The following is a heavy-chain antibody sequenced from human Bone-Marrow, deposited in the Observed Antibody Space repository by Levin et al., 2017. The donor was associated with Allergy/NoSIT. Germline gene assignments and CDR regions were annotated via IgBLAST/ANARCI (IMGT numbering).Heavy chain of an antibody. CDR1: GGSISNSY. CDR3: ASLGYTISYYDYAMDV. D-gene: IGHD6-13*01. J-gene: IGHJ6*02. Sequence: SETLSLTCSVSGGSISNSYWSWIRQAPGKGLEWSGYIKNSGTTKYNPSLNSRVTISADTSKNQVSLRLTSVTAADTAVYYCASLGYTISYYDYAMDVWGQGTTVTVSS. V-gene: IGHV4-59*01. CDR2: IKNSGTT.